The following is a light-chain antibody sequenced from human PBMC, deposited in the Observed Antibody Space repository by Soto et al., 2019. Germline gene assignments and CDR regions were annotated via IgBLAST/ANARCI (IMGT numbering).Light chain of an antibody. J-gene: IGKJ1*01. CDR1: QSLLHSDGKTY. CDR3: QQYGSSPWT. V-gene: IGKV2-29*01. Sequence: IVLTRTPLSLTVTPGQPASISCNSSQSLLHSDGKTYLYWYQQKTGLAPRXXIYDASRRATGIPDRFSGSGYGADFILSISRLETEDFAVYDCQQYGSSPWTFGQGTKVDIK. CDR2: DAS.